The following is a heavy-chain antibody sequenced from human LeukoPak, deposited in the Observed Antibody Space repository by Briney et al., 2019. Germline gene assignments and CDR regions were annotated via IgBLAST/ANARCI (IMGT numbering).Heavy chain of an antibody. J-gene: IGHJ3*02. V-gene: IGHV4-59*08. CDR2: ISYSGST. CDR3: ARHGDGYDDTLDI. Sequence: SETLSLTCTVSGDFISPYYWNWIRQPPGKGLEWIGDISYSGSTKYIPSLKSRVSISVDTSKNQFFLKLTSVTAADTAMYYCARHGDGYDDTLDIWGQGTMVTVSS. CDR1: GDFISPYY. D-gene: IGHD5-24*01.